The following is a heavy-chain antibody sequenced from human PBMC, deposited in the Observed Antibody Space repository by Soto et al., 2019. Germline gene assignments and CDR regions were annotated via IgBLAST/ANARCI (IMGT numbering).Heavy chain of an antibody. Sequence: ASVKVSCKASGYTFTSYGISWVRQAPGQGLEWMGWIIAYNGNTNYAQKLQGRVTMTTDTSTSTAYMELRSLRSYDTAVYYCARDQELLWFGELLSPPDAFDIWGQGTMVTVSS. D-gene: IGHD3-10*01. CDR3: ARDQELLWFGELLSPPDAFDI. CDR2: IIAYNGNT. V-gene: IGHV1-18*04. J-gene: IGHJ3*02. CDR1: GYTFTSYG.